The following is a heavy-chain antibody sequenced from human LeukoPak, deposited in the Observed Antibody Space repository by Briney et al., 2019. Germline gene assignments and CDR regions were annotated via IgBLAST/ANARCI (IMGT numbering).Heavy chain of an antibody. CDR3: ARFYTLPVAGGYDP. CDR2: ISTDGSST. V-gene: IGHV3-74*01. D-gene: IGHD6-19*01. J-gene: IGHJ5*02. Sequence: GGSLRLSCVASGFSFSSSWMHWVRQVPGKGLDWVSRISTDGSSTAYADSVKGRFTISRDNAKNTLYLQMNSLRAEDTAVYYCARFYTLPVAGGYDPWGQGTLVTVSS. CDR1: GFSFSSSW.